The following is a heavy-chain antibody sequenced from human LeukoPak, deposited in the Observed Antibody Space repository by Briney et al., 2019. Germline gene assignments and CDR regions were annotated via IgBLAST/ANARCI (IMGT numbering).Heavy chain of an antibody. CDR1: GGSISSYY. V-gene: IGHV4-4*07. Sequence: SETLSLTCTVSGGSISSYYWSWIRQPAGKGLEWIGRIYTSGSTNYNPSLKSRVTMSVDTSKNQFSLKLSSVTAADTAVYYCARDGTYYYGSGNNWLDPWGQGTLVTVSS. CDR2: IYTSGST. J-gene: IGHJ5*02. CDR3: ARDGTYYYGSGNNWLDP. D-gene: IGHD3-10*01.